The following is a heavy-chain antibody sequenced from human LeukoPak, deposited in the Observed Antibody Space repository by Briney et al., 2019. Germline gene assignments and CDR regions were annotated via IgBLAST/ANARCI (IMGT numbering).Heavy chain of an antibody. Sequence: SETLSLTCAVYGGSFSGYYWSWIRQPPGKGLEWIGEINHSGSTNYNPSLKSRVTISVDTSKNQFSLKLSSVTAADTAVYYRARAGGAQTTVTTSYYFDYWGQGTLVTVSS. CDR1: GGSFSGYY. CDR3: ARAGGAQTTVTTSYYFDY. D-gene: IGHD4-17*01. J-gene: IGHJ4*02. V-gene: IGHV4-34*01. CDR2: INHSGST.